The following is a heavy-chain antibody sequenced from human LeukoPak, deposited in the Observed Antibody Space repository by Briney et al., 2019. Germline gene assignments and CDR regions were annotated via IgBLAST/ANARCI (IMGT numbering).Heavy chain of an antibody. V-gene: IGHV3-23*01. CDR3: AKGFFGSGWSYYLDY. D-gene: IGHD6-19*01. CDR1: GFTFSSYA. J-gene: IGHJ4*02. Sequence: GGSLRLSCAASGFTFSSYAMSWVRQAPGKGLEWVSAISGSGGSTYYADSVKGRFTISRDNSKNTLYLQMNSLRVEDTAVYYCAKGFFGSGWSYYLDYWGQGTLVTVSS. CDR2: ISGSGGST.